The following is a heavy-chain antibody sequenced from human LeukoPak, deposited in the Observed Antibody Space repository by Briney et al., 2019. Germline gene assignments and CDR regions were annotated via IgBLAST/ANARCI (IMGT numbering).Heavy chain of an antibody. Sequence: GGSLRLSCAASGVTFSSYAMSWDCHAPGQGLDLVSAIRGSGGSTYYADSVKGRFSISSDNSKNTLYLQTNSLRAEGTAVYYGAKDLGLGRYFDWLSGLVDYWGQGTLVTVSS. V-gene: IGHV3-23*01. D-gene: IGHD3-9*01. J-gene: IGHJ4*02. CDR1: GVTFSSYA. CDR2: IRGSGGST. CDR3: AKDLGLGRYFDWLSGLVDY.